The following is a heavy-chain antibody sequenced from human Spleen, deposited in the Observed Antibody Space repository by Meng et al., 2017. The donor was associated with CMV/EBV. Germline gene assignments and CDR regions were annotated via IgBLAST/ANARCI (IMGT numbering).Heavy chain of an antibody. D-gene: IGHD3-9*01. CDR3: ASGAYYDTLTGYYKFADY. CDR2: ISSSGSTI. J-gene: IGHJ4*02. CDR1: GFTFSSYS. V-gene: IGHV3-48*04. Sequence: GGSLRLSCAASGFTFSSYSMNWVRQAPGKGLEWVSYISSSGSTIYYADSVKGRFTISRDNAKNSLYLQMNSLRAEDTAVYYCASGAYYDTLTGYYKFADYWGRGTLVTVS.